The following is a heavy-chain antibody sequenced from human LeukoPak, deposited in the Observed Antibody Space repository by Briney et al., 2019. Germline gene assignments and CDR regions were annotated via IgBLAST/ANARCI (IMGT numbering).Heavy chain of an antibody. CDR1: GFTFSSYS. J-gene: IGHJ6*04. V-gene: IGHV3-48*01. CDR2: ISSSSTTI. CDR3: AELGITMIGGV. D-gene: IGHD3-10*02. Sequence: GGSLRLSCAASGFTFSSYSMMWVRQAPGKGRVWVSYISSSSTTIHYADSVKGRFTISRDNAKNSVYLQMNSLRAEDTAVYYCAELGITMIGGVWGKGTTVTISS.